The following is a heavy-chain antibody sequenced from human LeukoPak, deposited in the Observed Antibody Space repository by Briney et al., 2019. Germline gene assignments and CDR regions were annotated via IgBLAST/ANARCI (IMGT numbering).Heavy chain of an antibody. V-gene: IGHV3-74*01. D-gene: IGHD6-13*01. CDR1: GFTLNGCW. Sequence: PGGSLRLSCAAPGFTLNGCWMHWVRHAPGKGLVWVSRINSDGSTTSYADSVKGRFTISRDNSKNTLYLQMNSLRAEDTAVYYCAKGRPPSGIAAAGSRVAFDYWGQGTLVTVSS. J-gene: IGHJ4*02. CDR3: AKGRPPSGIAAAGSRVAFDY. CDR2: INSDGSTT.